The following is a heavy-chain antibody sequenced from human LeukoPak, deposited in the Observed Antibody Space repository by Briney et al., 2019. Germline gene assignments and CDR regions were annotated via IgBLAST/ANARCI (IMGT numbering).Heavy chain of an antibody. J-gene: IGHJ4*02. CDR1: GFTFSSHG. CDR3: ARENDYGDYGHFDH. D-gene: IGHD4-17*01. Sequence: SGGSLRLSCAASGFTFSSHGMNWVSQAPGKWLEWVSSISGNTIYIYYADSVKGRFTISRDNAKNSLYLQMNSLSTEDTAVYYCARENDYGDYGHFDHWGQGTLVTVSS. CDR2: ISGNTIYI. V-gene: IGHV3-21*01.